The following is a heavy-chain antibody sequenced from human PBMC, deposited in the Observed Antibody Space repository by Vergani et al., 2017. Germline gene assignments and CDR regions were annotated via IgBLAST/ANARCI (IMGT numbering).Heavy chain of an antibody. CDR2: ISSSSSYI. J-gene: IGHJ6*02. CDR3: ARDRGWSGYSEVLHYYGMDV. Sequence: VQLVESGGGVVQPGRSLRLSCAASGFTFSSYGMHWVRQAPGKGLEWVSSISSSSSYIYYADSVKGRFTISRDNAKNSLYLQMNSLRAEDTAVYYCARDRGWSGYSEVLHYYGMDVWGQGTTVTVSS. V-gene: IGHV3-21*01. D-gene: IGHD3-3*01. CDR1: GFTFSSYG.